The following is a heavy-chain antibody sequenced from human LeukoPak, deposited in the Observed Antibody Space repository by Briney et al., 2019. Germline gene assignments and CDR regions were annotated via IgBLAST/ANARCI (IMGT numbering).Heavy chain of an antibody. Sequence: PGGSLRLSCAASGFTFSSYAMSWIRQAPGKGLEWVSAVSAGGGSTYDADSVKGRFTISRDSSRDTLYLQMNSLRAEDTAIYYCARQVGYCSDGTCYFDSWGQGTLVTVSS. V-gene: IGHV3-23*01. CDR3: ARQVGYCSDGTCYFDS. D-gene: IGHD2-15*01. CDR1: GFTFSSYA. CDR2: VSAGGGST. J-gene: IGHJ4*02.